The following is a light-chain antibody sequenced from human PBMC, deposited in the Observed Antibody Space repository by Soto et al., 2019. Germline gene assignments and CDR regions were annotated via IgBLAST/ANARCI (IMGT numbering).Light chain of an antibody. V-gene: IGKV1-5*03. Sequence: DIQMTQSPSTLSGSVGDRVTITCRASQTISSWLAWYQQKPGKAPKLLIYKASTLKSGVPSRFSGSGSGTEFTLTISSLQPDDFATYYCQQYSTYPLTFGGGTKVDIK. CDR3: QQYSTYPLT. CDR2: KAS. CDR1: QTISSW. J-gene: IGKJ4*01.